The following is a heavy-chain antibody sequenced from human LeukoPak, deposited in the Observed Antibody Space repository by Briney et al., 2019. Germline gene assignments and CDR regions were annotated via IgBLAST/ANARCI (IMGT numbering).Heavy chain of an antibody. CDR2: INHSGST. J-gene: IGHJ4*02. CDR1: GFIFSDFW. CDR3: ARGGRGYSYGYDIDY. D-gene: IGHD5-18*01. V-gene: IGHV4-34*01. Sequence: PGGSLRLSCVASGFIFSDFWMSWVRQPPGKGLEWIGEINHSGSTNYNPSLKSRVTISVDTSKNQFSLKLSSVTAADTAVYYCARGGRGYSYGYDIDYWGQGTLVTVSS.